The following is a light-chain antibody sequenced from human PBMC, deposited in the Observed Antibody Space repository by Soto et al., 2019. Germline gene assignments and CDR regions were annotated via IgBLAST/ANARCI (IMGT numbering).Light chain of an antibody. CDR2: GAS. CDR3: QQYNDRPPIT. V-gene: IGKV3-20*01. Sequence: EIVLTQSPGTLSLSPGERATLSCRASQSVSSSYLAWYQQKPGQAPRLLIYGASSRATGIPDRFSGSGSGTDSTLTISRLEPEDFAVYYCQQYNDRPPITFGQGTRLEIK. J-gene: IGKJ5*01. CDR1: QSVSSSY.